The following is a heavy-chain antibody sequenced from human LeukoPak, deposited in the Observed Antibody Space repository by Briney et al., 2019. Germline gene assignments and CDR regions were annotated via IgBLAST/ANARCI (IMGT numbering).Heavy chain of an antibody. CDR3: AGHSGSSRSFDY. CDR2: IYYSGST. CDR1: GGSISSYY. V-gene: IGHV4-59*01. J-gene: IGHJ4*02. D-gene: IGHD1-26*01. Sequence: SETLSLTCTVSGGSISSYYWSWIRQPPGKGLEWIGYIYYSGSTNYNPSLKSRVTISVDTSKNQFSLKLSSVTAADTAVYYCAGHSGSSRSFDYWGQGTLVTVSS.